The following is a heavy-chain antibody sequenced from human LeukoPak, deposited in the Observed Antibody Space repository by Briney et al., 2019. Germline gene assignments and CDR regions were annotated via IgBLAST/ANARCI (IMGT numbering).Heavy chain of an antibody. CDR3: ASLYYGDYYFDY. V-gene: IGHV4-30-4*01. D-gene: IGHD4-17*01. CDR2: IYYSGST. CDR1: GGSISSGDYY. J-gene: IGHJ4*02. Sequence: SETLSLTCTVSGGSISSGDYYWSWIRQPPGKGLEWIGYIYYSGSTYYNPSLKSRVTISVDTSKNQFSLKLSSVTAADTAVYHCASLYYGDYYFDYWGQGTLVTVSS.